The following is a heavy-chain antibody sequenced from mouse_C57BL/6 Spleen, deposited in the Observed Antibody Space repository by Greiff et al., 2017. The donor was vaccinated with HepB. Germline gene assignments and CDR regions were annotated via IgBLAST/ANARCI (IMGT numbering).Heavy chain of an antibody. CDR3: TRGNYYGSSYYFDY. J-gene: IGHJ2*01. V-gene: IGHV14-4*01. CDR1: GFNIKDDY. D-gene: IGHD1-1*01. CDR2: IDPENGDT. Sequence: EVQLQQSGAELVRPGASVKLSCTASGFNIKDDYMHWVKQRPEQGLEWIGWIDPENGDTEYASKFQGKATITADTSSNTAYLQLSSLTSEDTAVYYCTRGNYYGSSYYFDYWGQGTTLTVSS.